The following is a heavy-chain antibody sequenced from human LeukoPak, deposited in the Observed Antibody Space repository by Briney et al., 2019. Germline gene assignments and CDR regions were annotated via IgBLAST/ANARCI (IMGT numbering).Heavy chain of an antibody. Sequence: GRSLRLSCAASGFTFSSYAMHWVSQAPGKGLEWVAVISYDGSNKYYADSVKGRFTISRDNSKNTLYLQMNSLRAEDTAVYYCARAYHYDILTGYFDRLAFDYWGQGTLVTVSS. CDR2: ISYDGSNK. CDR3: ARAYHYDILTGYFDRLAFDY. D-gene: IGHD3-9*01. V-gene: IGHV3-30*04. J-gene: IGHJ4*02. CDR1: GFTFSSYA.